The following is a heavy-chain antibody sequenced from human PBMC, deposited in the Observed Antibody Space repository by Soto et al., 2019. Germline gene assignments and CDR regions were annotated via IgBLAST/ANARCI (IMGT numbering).Heavy chain of an antibody. V-gene: IGHV4-30-4*01. D-gene: IGHD2-2*01. CDR2: NYXRGRN. Sequence: SETVSLTIFLDANSGSRGDYCWGRGRRHPGKGLEWIGYNYXRGRNYHNRSLKSRVTISVDTCKNQFSLKLSSVTAADTAVYYCARDIVVVPAAPGCYGMDGWGLGSTVAVSS. CDR3: ARDIVVVPAAPGCYGMDG. CDR1: ANSGSRGDYC. J-gene: IGHJ6*02.